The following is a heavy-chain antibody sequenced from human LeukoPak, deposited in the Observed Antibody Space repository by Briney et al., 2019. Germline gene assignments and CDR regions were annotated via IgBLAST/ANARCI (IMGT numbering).Heavy chain of an antibody. V-gene: IGHV3-33*01. Sequence: PGGSLRLSCAASGFTFSSYVMHWVREAPGKGVEWGAVIWYDGSNKYYADSVKGRFTISRDNSKNTLYLQMNSLRAEDTAVYYCARVHSTSRQTDAFDIWGQGTMVTVSS. J-gene: IGHJ3*02. CDR3: ARVHSTSRQTDAFDI. CDR2: IWYDGSNK. D-gene: IGHD6-13*01. CDR1: GFTFSSYV.